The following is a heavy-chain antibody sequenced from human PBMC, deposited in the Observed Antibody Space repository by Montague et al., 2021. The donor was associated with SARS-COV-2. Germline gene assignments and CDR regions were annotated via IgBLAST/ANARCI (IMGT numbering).Heavy chain of an antibody. J-gene: IGHJ6*02. CDR1: GGSISSSSYY. V-gene: IGHV4-39*01. Sequence: SETLSLTCTVSGGSISSSSYYWGWVRQPPGKGLEWIGSIYYSGSTYYNPSLKSRVTISVDTSKNQFSLKLSSVTAADTAVYYCARIRCITIFGVVITPYYYGMDVWGRGTTVTVSS. CDR2: IYYSGST. CDR3: ARIRCITIFGVVITPYYYGMDV. D-gene: IGHD3-3*01.